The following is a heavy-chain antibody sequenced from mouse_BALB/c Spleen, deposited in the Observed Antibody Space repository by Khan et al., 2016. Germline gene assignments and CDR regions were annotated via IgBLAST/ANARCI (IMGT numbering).Heavy chain of an antibody. Sequence: QIQLVQSGPELKKPGETVKISCKASGYSFTNYGMNWVKQAPGKGLKWMGWIDTNTGEPTYAEEFKGRFAYSLETSAITAYLQINNLKNDDTATFFCATWCYDYAWFAYWVQGTLVTVSA. J-gene: IGHJ3*01. CDR2: IDTNTGEP. V-gene: IGHV9-3*02. CDR3: ATWCYDYAWFAY. D-gene: IGHD2-4*01. CDR1: GYSFTNYG.